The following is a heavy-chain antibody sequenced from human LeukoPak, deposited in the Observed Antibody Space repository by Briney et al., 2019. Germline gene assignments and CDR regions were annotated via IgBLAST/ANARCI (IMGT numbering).Heavy chain of an antibody. CDR3: AREGGYSSSPDLDYYYYYMDV. V-gene: IGHV1-46*01. CDR2: INPSGGST. J-gene: IGHJ6*03. D-gene: IGHD6-6*01. Sequence: ASVKVSCKASGYTFTSYYMHWVRQAPGQGLEWMGIINPSGGSTSYAQKFQGRVTMARDTSTSTVYMELSSLRSEDTAVYYCAREGGYSSSPDLDYYYYYMDVWGKGTTVTVSS. CDR1: GYTFTSYY.